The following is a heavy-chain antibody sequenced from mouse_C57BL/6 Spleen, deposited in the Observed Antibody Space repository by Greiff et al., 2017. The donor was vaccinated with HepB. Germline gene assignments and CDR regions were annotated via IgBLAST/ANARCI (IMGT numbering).Heavy chain of an antibody. CDR1: GFTFSSYT. D-gene: IGHD1-1*01. CDR2: ISGGGGNT. J-gene: IGHJ4*01. V-gene: IGHV5-9*01. Sequence: VQVVESGGGLVKPGGSLKLSCAASGFTFSSYTMSWVRQTPEKRLEWVATISGGGGNTYYPDSVKGRFTISRDNAKNTLYLQMSSLRSEDTALYYCARHYYGSSYRGAMDYWGQGTSVTVSS. CDR3: ARHYYGSSYRGAMDY.